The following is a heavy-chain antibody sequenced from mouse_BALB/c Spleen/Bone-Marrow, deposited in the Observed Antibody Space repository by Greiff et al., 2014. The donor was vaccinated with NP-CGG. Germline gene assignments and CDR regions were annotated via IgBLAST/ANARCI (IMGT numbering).Heavy chain of an antibody. CDR1: GYAFTNYL. V-gene: IGHV1-54*01. J-gene: IGHJ3*01. Sequence: VQRVESGAELVRPGTSVKVSCKASGYAFTNYLIEWIKQRPGQGLEWIGVINPGSGGTNYNEKFKGKATLTADKSSSTAYMQLSSQTSDDSAVDFCARNANWLFTYWGQGTLVTVSA. CDR3: ARNANWLFTY. D-gene: IGHD4-1*01. CDR2: INPGSGGT.